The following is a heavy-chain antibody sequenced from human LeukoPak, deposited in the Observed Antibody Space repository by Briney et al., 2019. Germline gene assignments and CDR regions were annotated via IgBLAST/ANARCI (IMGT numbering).Heavy chain of an antibody. CDR1: GGTFNSYA. CDR3: ARDKQYCSGGSCFYRGPSNWFDP. D-gene: IGHD2-15*01. V-gene: IGHV1-69*04. CDR2: IIPILGIA. Sequence: ASVKVSCKASGGTFNSYAISWVRQAPGQGLEWMGRIIPILGIANYAQKFQGRVTITADKSTSTAYMELSSLRSEDTAVYYCARDKQYCSGGSCFYRGPSNWFDPWGQGTLVTVSS. J-gene: IGHJ5*02.